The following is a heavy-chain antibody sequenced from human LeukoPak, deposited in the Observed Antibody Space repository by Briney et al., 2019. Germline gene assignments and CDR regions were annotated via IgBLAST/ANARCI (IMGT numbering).Heavy chain of an antibody. Sequence: SQTLSLTCTVSGGSISSGGYYRSWIRQHPGKGLEWIGYIYYSGSTYYNPSLKSRVTISVDTSKNQFSLKLSSVTAADTAVYYCARSGYFRIWVYGMDVWGQGTTVTVSS. CDR3: ARSGYFRIWVYGMDV. CDR1: GGSISSGGYY. V-gene: IGHV4-31*03. J-gene: IGHJ6*02. D-gene: IGHD3-3*01. CDR2: IYYSGST.